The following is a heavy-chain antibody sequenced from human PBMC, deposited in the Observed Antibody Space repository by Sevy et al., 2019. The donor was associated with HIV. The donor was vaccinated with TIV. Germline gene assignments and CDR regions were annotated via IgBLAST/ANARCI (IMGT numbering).Heavy chain of an antibody. D-gene: IGHD6-19*01. Sequence: GGSLRLSCAASGFSISGYGMHWVRQAPGKGLEWVAVIWYDGTNKEYAYSVKGLFTISRDNSKDTLYLQMNSLRAEDTAVYYCAREDIRVAGIGYYFHSWGQGTLVTVSS. J-gene: IGHJ4*02. CDR2: IWYDGTNK. CDR3: AREDIRVAGIGYYFHS. V-gene: IGHV3-33*01. CDR1: GFSISGYG.